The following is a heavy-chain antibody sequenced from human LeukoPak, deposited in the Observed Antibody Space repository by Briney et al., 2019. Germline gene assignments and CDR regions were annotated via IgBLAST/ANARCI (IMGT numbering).Heavy chain of an antibody. CDR3: ARVLGPSYYGSGSYARYWFDP. CDR2: IYTSGTI. D-gene: IGHD3-10*01. Sequence: PSETLSLTCTVSGGSISSYYWSWIRQPAGTALEWVGRIYTSGTITYNPSLKSRVTMSVDTSKNQFSLKLSSVTAADTAVYYCARVLGPSYYGSGSYARYWFDPWGQGTLVTVSS. V-gene: IGHV4-4*07. CDR1: GGSISSYY. J-gene: IGHJ5*02.